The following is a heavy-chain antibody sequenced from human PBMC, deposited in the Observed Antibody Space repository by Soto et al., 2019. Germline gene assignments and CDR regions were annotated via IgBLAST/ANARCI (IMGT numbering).Heavy chain of an antibody. D-gene: IGHD3-10*01. CDR3: ASLSEGVWFGELNPGY. Sequence: QVQLQESGPGLVKPSQTLSLTCTVSGGSISSGGYYWSWIRQHPGKGLEWIGYIYYSGSTYYNPSLKSRVTISVDTSKNQFSLKLSSVTAADTAVYYCASLSEGVWFGELNPGYWGQGTLVTVSS. V-gene: IGHV4-31*03. CDR2: IYYSGST. J-gene: IGHJ4*02. CDR1: GGSISSGGYY.